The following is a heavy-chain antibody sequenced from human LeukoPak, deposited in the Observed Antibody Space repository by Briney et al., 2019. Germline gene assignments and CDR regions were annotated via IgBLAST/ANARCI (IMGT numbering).Heavy chain of an antibody. D-gene: IGHD3-9*01. CDR2: ISDSGGRT. CDR3: AKRGVVIRVILIGFHKEAYYFDS. Sequence: GGSLRLSCAVSGITLSNYGMSWVRQAPGKGLEWVAGISDSGGRTNYADSVKGRFTVSRDNPKNTLYLQMNSLRAEDTAVYFCAKRGVVIRVILIGFHKEAYYFDSWGQGALVTVST. CDR1: GITLSNYG. V-gene: IGHV3-23*01. J-gene: IGHJ4*02.